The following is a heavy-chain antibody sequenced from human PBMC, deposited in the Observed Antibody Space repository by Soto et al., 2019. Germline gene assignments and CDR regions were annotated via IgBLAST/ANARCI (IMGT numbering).Heavy chain of an antibody. D-gene: IGHD3-3*01. CDR3: ASLGSSVDYDFWTDYYTSRWFDP. V-gene: IGHV3-30-3*01. CDR2: ISYDGSNK. CDR1: GFSFSTYA. Sequence: GGSLRLSCAASGFSFSTYAMHWVRQAPGKGLEWVAVISYDGSNKYYVDSVKGRFTISRDNSKSTLYLQMNSLRAEDTAVYYCASLGSSVDYDFWTDYYTSRWFDPWGQGTLVTVSS. J-gene: IGHJ5*02.